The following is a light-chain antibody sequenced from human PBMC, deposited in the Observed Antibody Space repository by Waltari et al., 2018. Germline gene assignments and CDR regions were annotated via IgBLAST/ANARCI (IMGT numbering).Light chain of an antibody. Sequence: QSVLTQPPSVSGAPGQGVPIASTGSSSHIGGGYEVHWYQQLPGTAPKLLIYSNFNRPSGVPDRFSGSKSGTSAFLAISGLQAEDEADYYCQSYDSSLRDVFGTGTKVTVL. CDR1: SSHIGGGYE. CDR3: QSYDSSLRDV. V-gene: IGLV1-40*01. CDR2: SNF. J-gene: IGLJ1*01.